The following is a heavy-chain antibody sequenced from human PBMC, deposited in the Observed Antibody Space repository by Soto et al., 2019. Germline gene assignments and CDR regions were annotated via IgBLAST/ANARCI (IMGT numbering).Heavy chain of an antibody. CDR1: GDSVTYTNFY. J-gene: IGHJ4*02. CDR3: ARRVSSGRQTSYFDN. CDR2: VYYSGTT. V-gene: IGHV4-39*01. Sequence: QLQLQESGPGLVKPSETLSLTCTLSGDSVTYTNFYWAWIRQPPGKGLEWIGSVYYSGTTYFSPSLQSRVTMSVDTSKNQFSLKLTSVTAADTAVYYCARRVSSGRQTSYFDNWGQGTLVTVSS. D-gene: IGHD6-19*01.